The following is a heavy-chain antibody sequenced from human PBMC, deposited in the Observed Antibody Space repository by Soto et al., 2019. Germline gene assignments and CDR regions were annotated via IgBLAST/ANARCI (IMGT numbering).Heavy chain of an antibody. J-gene: IGHJ4*02. CDR2: IAPDGSQK. CDR3: AGGPFG. CDR1: GFTFSSFW. D-gene: IGHD3-16*01. Sequence: EVQLVESGGGLVQPGGSLRLSCVASGFTFSSFWVSWARQAPGKGLEWVANIAPDGSQKNYVDSVKGRFTISRDNAKNSLYLQMHSLRVEDTAVYYCAGGPFGWSQGTLVTVSS. V-gene: IGHV3-7*01.